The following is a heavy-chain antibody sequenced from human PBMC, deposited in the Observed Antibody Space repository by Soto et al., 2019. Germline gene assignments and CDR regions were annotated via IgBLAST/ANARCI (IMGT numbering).Heavy chain of an antibody. Sequence: GGSLRLSCAASGFTFSSYSMNWVRQAPGKGLEWVSSISSSSSYIYYAVSVKGRFTISRDNAKNSLYLQMNSLRAEDTAVYYCAKRAWGYFYFDYWGQGTLVTVYS. D-gene: IGHD1-26*01. CDR3: AKRAWGYFYFDY. V-gene: IGHV3-21*04. J-gene: IGHJ4*02. CDR1: GFTFSSYS. CDR2: ISSSSSYI.